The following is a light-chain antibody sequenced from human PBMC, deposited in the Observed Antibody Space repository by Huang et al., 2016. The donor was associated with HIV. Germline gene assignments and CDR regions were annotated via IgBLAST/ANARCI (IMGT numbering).Light chain of an antibody. CDR1: QSISSY. CDR2: AAS. CDR3: QQSYSTPYT. Sequence: DIQMTQSPSSLSASVGDRVTITCRASQSISSYLNWYQQKPGRAPKLLIFAASNLQSGVPSRVSGSESGTEFTLTISSLQPEDFATYLCQQSYSTPYTFGQGTKL. V-gene: IGKV1-39*01. J-gene: IGKJ2*01.